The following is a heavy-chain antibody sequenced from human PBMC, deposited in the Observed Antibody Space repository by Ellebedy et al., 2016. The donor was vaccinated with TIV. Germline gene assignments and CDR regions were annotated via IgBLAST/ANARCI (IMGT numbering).Heavy chain of an antibody. CDR2: ISYDGSYK. Sequence: GGSLRLSCAASGFTFSSYAMSWVRQAPGKGLEWVAVISYDGSYKYYADSVKGRFTISRDNSKNTLYLQMNSLRAEDTAVYYCARGASRWLQLRYYFDYWGQGTRVTVSS. CDR1: GFTFSSYA. D-gene: IGHD5-24*01. V-gene: IGHV3-30*04. J-gene: IGHJ4*02. CDR3: ARGASRWLQLRYYFDY.